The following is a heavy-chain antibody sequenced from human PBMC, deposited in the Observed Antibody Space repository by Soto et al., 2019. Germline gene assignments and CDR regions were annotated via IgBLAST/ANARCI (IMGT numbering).Heavy chain of an antibody. Sequence: PGGSLRLSCAASGFTFGSYWMSWVRQAPGKGLEWVANIKQDGSEKYYVDSVKGRFTISRDNAKNSLYLQMNSLRAEDTAVYYCARDPGYYDFWSGYYGHTDYWGQGTLVTVSS. D-gene: IGHD3-3*01. J-gene: IGHJ4*02. V-gene: IGHV3-7*01. CDR2: IKQDGSEK. CDR3: ARDPGYYDFWSGYYGHTDY. CDR1: GFTFGSYW.